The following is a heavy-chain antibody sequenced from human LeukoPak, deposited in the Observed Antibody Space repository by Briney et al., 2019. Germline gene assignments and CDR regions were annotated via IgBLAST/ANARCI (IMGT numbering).Heavy chain of an antibody. D-gene: IGHD2-2*01. Sequence: GGSLRLSCAASGFTVSSNYMSWVRQAPGKGLEWVSVIYSGGSTYYADSVKGRFTISRDNSKNTLYLQMNSLRAEDTAVYYCARGGGYCSSTSCYDGYFDYWGQGTLVTVSS. J-gene: IGHJ4*02. CDR2: IYSGGST. V-gene: IGHV3-53*01. CDR1: GFTVSSNY. CDR3: ARGGGYCSSTSCYDGYFDY.